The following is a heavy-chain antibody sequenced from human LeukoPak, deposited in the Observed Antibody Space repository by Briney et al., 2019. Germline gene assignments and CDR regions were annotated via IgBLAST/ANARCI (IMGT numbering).Heavy chain of an antibody. CDR3: ARRSGVRVTYYYYYFYMDV. CDR1: GFTFSSYW. CDR2: INQDGGEK. Sequence: PGGSLRLSCAASGFTFSSYWVSWVRQAPGKGLEWVANINQDGGEKYYVDSVKGRFTISRDNAKKSLYLQMNSLRAEDTAVYYCARRSGVRVTYYYYYFYMDVWGKGTTVTVSS. V-gene: IGHV3-7*01. J-gene: IGHJ6*03. D-gene: IGHD3-10*01.